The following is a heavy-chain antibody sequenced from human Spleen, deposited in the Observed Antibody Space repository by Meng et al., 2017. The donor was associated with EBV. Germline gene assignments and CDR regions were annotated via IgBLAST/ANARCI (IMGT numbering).Heavy chain of an antibody. J-gene: IGHJ5*02. CDR1: GGSISSSNW. CDR3: AQRERWGLDP. D-gene: IGHD3-16*01. Sequence: QGRRTGSGPGLCKPSGTLSLSRAGSGGSISSSNWWNWVRQAPGKGLEWIGEIYHSGSTSYNPSLESRVTISIDKSKNQVSLKLTSVTAADTAVYYCAQRERWGLDPWGQGTLVTVSS. CDR2: IYHSGST. V-gene: IGHV4-4*02.